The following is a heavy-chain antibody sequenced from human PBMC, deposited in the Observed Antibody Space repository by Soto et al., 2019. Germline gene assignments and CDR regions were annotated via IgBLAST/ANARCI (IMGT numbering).Heavy chain of an antibody. D-gene: IGHD3-22*01. J-gene: IGHJ6*02. CDR1: GYTFTSYG. Sequence: QVQLVQSGAEVKKPGASVKVSCKASGYTFTSYGISWVRPAPGQGLEWMGWISGYNGNTNYVQKLQGRVTMTTDTSTSTAYMELRSLRSDDTAVYYCARDESSGYYRRESYHYGMDVWGQGTTVTVSS. V-gene: IGHV1-18*01. CDR3: ARDESSGYYRRESYHYGMDV. CDR2: ISGYNGNT.